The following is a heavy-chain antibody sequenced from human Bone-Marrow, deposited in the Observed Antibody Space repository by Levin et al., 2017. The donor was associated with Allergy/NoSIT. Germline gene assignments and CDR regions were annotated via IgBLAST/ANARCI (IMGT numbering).Heavy chain of an antibody. Sequence: KVSCKGSGYSFTSYCIGWVRQVPGKGLEWMGIIYPGDADTSYSPSFQGQVTISADKSISTAYMQRSSLRASDTAVYYCARQATFVVVTVAMVAGRAFDTWGQGTMVTVSS. CDR2: IYPGDADT. CDR1: GYSFTSYC. CDR3: ARQATFVVVTVAMVAGRAFDT. D-gene: IGHD2-2*01. J-gene: IGHJ3*02. V-gene: IGHV5-51*01.